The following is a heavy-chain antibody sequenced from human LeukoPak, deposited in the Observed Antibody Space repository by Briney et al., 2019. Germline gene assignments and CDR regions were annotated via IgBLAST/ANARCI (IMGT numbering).Heavy chain of an antibody. Sequence: KPSETLSLTCAVSGYSISSGYYWGWIRPPPGKGLEWIGSIYHSGSTFYNPSLKSRVTIPVDTSKNQFSLKLTSVTAADTAVYYCARLMSTIDSWGQGTLVTVSS. V-gene: IGHV4-38-2*01. J-gene: IGHJ4*02. CDR3: ARLMSTIDS. CDR1: GYSISSGYY. CDR2: IYHSGST. D-gene: IGHD5-24*01.